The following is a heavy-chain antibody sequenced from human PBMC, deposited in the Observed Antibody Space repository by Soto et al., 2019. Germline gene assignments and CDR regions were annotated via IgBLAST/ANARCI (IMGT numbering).Heavy chain of an antibody. CDR2: ISYDGSNK. CDR3: ARPRLITSLLLYYFAY. J-gene: IGHJ4*02. D-gene: IGHD2-15*01. CDR1: GFTFSSYG. V-gene: IGHV3-30*03. Sequence: QVQLVESGGGVVQPGRSLRLSCAASGFTFSSYGMHWVRQAPGKGLGRVAVISYDGSNKYYADSVKGRFTISRDNSQTPLSLQMNRRRSEDTAVYYWARPRLITSLLLYYFAYWGQGTLVTVSS.